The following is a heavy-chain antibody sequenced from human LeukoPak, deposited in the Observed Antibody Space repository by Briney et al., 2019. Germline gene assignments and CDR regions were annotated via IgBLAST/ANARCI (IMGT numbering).Heavy chain of an antibody. CDR2: ISGSGGST. D-gene: IGHD3-22*01. CDR3: AKDRITMIVVVITLDY. V-gene: IGHV3-23*01. J-gene: IGHJ4*02. Sequence: GGSLRLSCAASGFTFDDYGMSWVRQAPGKGLEWVSAISGSGGSTYYADSVKGRFTISRDNSKNTLYLQMNSLRAEDTAVYYCAKDRITMIVVVITLDYWGQGTLVTVSS. CDR1: GFTFDDYG.